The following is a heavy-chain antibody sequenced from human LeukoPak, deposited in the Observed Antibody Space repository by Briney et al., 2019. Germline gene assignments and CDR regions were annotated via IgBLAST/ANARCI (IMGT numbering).Heavy chain of an antibody. V-gene: IGHV4-4*07. Sequence: PSETLSLTCTVSGGSISSYYWNWIRQPAGKGLEWIGRIDSSGSTKYNPSLKSRVTMSVDTSKNQFSLKLTSVTAADTAVYYCARIGVGARGGRDAFDIWGQGTMATVSS. CDR3: ARIGVGARGGRDAFDI. J-gene: IGHJ3*02. CDR1: GGSISSYY. CDR2: IDSSGST. D-gene: IGHD1-26*01.